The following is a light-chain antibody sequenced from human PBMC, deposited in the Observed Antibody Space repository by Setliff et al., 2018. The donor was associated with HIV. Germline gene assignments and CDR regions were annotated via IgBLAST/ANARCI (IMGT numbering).Light chain of an antibody. CDR1: SSDVGGYSY. J-gene: IGLJ1*01. V-gene: IGLV2-14*01. CDR2: EVR. CDR3: SSYAITNTLP. Sequence: QSALTQPASVSGSPEQSITISCTGTSSDVGGYSYVSWYQQHPGKAPKLIIYEVRNRPSGVSNRFSGSKSGNTASLTISGLQAEDEADYYCSSYAITNTLPFGTGTRSPS.